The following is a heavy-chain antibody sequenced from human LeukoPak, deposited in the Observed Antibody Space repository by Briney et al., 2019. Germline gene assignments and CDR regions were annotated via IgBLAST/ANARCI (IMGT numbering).Heavy chain of an antibody. J-gene: IGHJ3*02. Sequence: SETLSLTCTVSGGSISSYYWSWIRQPPGKGLEWNGYIYYSGSNNYNPSLKSRVTISVDTSKNLFSLRLGSVTAADTAVYYCAREKKGRTGWPQALDIWGQGTMVTVSS. CDR2: IYYSGSN. CDR1: GGSISSYY. CDR3: AREKKGRTGWPQALDI. V-gene: IGHV4-59*01. D-gene: IGHD6-19*01.